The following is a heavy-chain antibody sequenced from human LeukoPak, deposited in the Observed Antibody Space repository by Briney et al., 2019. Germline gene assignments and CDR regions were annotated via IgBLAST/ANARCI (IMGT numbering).Heavy chain of an antibody. CDR2: INWNGGST. Sequence: GGSLRLSCAASGFTFSSYAMSWVRQAPGKGLEWVSGINWNGGSTGYADSVKGRFTISRDNAKNSLYLQMNSLRAEDTALYYCARGDRDGYNSYFDYWGQGTLVTVSS. V-gene: IGHV3-20*04. CDR1: GFTFSSYA. CDR3: ARGDRDGYNSYFDY. D-gene: IGHD5-24*01. J-gene: IGHJ4*02.